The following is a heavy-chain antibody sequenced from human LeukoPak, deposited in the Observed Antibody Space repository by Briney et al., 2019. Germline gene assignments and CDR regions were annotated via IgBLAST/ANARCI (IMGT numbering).Heavy chain of an antibody. D-gene: IGHD3-9*01. CDR2: IYTSGST. Sequence: SQTLSLTCTVSGGSISSGSYYWSWLRQPAGTGLEWIGRIYTSGSTNYNPSLKSRVTISVDTSKNQFSLKLSSVTAADTAVYSCARDREVRYFDWLSPSYYFDYWGQGTLVTVSS. V-gene: IGHV4-61*02. CDR1: GGSISSGSYY. CDR3: ARDREVRYFDWLSPSYYFDY. J-gene: IGHJ4*02.